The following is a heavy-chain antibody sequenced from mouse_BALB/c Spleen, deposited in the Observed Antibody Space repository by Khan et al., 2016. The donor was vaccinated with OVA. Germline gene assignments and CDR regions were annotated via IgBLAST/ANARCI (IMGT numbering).Heavy chain of an antibody. CDR2: ISYSGGT. CDR3: ARGNYYGYYFDY. J-gene: IGHJ2*01. Sequence: EVQLQESGPGLVKPSQSLSLTCTVTGYSITSGYAWNWIRQFPGNKLEWMGYISYSGGTSYNPSLKSRISITRETSKNQFFLQLNSVTTDDTATYYCARGNYYGYYFDYWGQGTTLTVSS. CDR1: GYSITSGYA. V-gene: IGHV3-2*02. D-gene: IGHD1-1*01.